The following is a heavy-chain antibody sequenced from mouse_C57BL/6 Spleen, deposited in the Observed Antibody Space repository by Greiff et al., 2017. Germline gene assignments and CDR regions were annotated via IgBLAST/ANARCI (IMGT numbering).Heavy chain of an antibody. J-gene: IGHJ3*01. CDR1: GFNIKDYY. CDR3: TNLTGTDWFAY. CDR2: IDPEDGDT. Sequence: VQLQQSGAELVRPGASVKLSCTASGFNIKDYYMHWVKQRPEQGLEWIGRIDPEDGDTEYAPKFQGKATMTADTSSNTAYLQLSSLTSEDTAVYYCTNLTGTDWFAYWGQGTLVTVSA. D-gene: IGHD4-1*01. V-gene: IGHV14-1*01.